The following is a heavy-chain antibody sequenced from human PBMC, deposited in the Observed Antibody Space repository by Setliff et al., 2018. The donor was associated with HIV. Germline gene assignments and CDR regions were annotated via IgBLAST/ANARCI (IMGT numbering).Heavy chain of an antibody. CDR2: IWYDGSNK. D-gene: IGHD3-9*01. CDR3: AKDESTDWRTFDF. J-gene: IGHJ3*01. Sequence: PGGSLRLSCAASGFAFSTFGMHWVRQAPGKGLAWVAVIWYDGSNKYYADSVKGRFTISRDNSKNTLYLQMNSLRAEDTAIYYCAKDESTDWRTFDFWGQGTMVTVSS. CDR1: GFAFSTFG. V-gene: IGHV3-33*06.